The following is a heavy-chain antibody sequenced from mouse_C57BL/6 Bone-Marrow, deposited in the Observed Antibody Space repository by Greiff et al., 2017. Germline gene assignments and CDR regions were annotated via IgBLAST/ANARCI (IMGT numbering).Heavy chain of an antibody. Sequence: VQLQQPGAELVKPGASVKVSCKASGYTFTSYWMHWVKQRPGQGLEWIGRIHPSASDTNYNQKFKGKATLTVDKSSSTAYLQLSSLTSEDSAVYYCAIGVPFDYWGQGTTLTVSS. CDR1: GYTFTSYW. J-gene: IGHJ2*01. D-gene: IGHD2-14*01. CDR3: AIGVPFDY. V-gene: IGHV1-74*01. CDR2: IHPSASDT.